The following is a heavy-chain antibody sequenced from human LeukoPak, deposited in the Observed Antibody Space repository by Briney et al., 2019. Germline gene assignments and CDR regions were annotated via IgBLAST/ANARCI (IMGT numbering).Heavy chain of an antibody. CDR1: GFTFSSSW. CDR2: IKADGSEK. D-gene: IGHD2-15*01. CDR3: TMGVELLPY. Sequence: PGGSLRLSCAASGFTFSSSWMSWVRQAPGKRLEWVANIKADGSEKHYVDFVKGRFTISRDNAKTSLYLQMNSLRVEDTAVYYCTMGVELLPYWGQGTLVTVSS. V-gene: IGHV3-7*01. J-gene: IGHJ4*02.